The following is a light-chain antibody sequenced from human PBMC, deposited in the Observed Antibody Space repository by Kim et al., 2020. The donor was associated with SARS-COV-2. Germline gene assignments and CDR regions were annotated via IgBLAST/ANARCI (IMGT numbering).Light chain of an antibody. V-gene: IGLV3-19*01. CDR1: SLRSYY. CDR3: NSRDSSGHRV. J-gene: IGLJ1*01. CDR2: GKN. Sequence: SSELTQDPAVSVALGQTVRITCQGDSLRSYYASWYQQKPGQAPVLVIYGKNNRPSGIPDRFSGSSSGNTASLTITGAQAEDEADYYCNSRDSSGHRVFGT.